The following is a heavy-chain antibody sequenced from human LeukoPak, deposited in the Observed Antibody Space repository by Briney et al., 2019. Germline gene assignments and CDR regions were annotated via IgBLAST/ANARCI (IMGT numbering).Heavy chain of an antibody. CDR2: IYDGGNT. V-gene: IGHV4-38-2*02. CDR3: ARDLLHRGYAFDI. Sequence: SETLSLTCTVSDDSFSSDYYWGWIRQPPGKGLEWIGTIYDGGNTNCKPSLKSRVTISLDTSKRQVSLTLRSVTAADTAVYYCARDLLHRGYAFDIWGQGTMVTVSS. CDR1: DDSFSSDYY. D-gene: IGHD5-12*01. J-gene: IGHJ3*02.